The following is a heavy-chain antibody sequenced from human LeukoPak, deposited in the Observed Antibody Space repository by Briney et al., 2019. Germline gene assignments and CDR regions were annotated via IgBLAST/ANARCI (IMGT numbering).Heavy chain of an antibody. J-gene: IGHJ6*02. CDR3: ARYSTVKSHGSYYYGMDV. V-gene: IGHV3-23*01. Sequence: GASLRLSCAASGFTFSSYAMSWVRQAPGKGLEWVSAISGSGGSTYYADSVKGRFTISRDNSKNTLYLQMNSLRADDTAVYYCARYSTVKSHGSYYYGMDVWGQGTTVTVSS. CDR1: GFTFSSYA. CDR2: ISGSGGST. D-gene: IGHD4-11*01.